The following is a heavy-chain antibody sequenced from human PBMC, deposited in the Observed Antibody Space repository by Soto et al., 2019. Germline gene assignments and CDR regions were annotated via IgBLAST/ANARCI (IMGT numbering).Heavy chain of an antibody. CDR1: GYTFTSYY. CDR3: ARGNLAGYSYDLYYYYYMDV. CDR2: INPSGGST. Sequence: ASVKVSCKASGYTFTSYYMHWVRQAPGQGLEWMGIINPSGGSTSYAQKFQGRVTMTRDTSTSTVYMELSSLRSEDTAVYYCARGNLAGYSYDLYYYYYMDVWGKGTTVTVSS. J-gene: IGHJ6*03. V-gene: IGHV1-46*03. D-gene: IGHD5-18*01.